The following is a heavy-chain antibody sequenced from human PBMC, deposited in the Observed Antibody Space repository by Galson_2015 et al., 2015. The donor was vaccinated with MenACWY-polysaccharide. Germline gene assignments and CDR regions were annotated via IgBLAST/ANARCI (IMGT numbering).Heavy chain of an antibody. V-gene: IGHV3-23*01. Sequence: SLRLSCAASGFTFSIYAMAWVRQAPGKGLEWVSGITGGDLSTFHANSVKGLFTISRDNSESTLYLQLNSLRAEDTAIYYCARSSWHINRLAFDYWGQGTLVTVSS. J-gene: IGHJ4*02. CDR3: ARSSWHINRLAFDY. CDR1: GFTFSIYA. CDR2: ITGGDLST. D-gene: IGHD6-13*01.